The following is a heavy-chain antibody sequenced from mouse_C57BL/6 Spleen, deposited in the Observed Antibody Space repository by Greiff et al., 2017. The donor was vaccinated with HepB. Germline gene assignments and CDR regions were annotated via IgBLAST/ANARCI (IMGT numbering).Heavy chain of an antibody. J-gene: IGHJ2*01. CDR2: INYDGSST. Sequence: EVKLVESEGGLVQPGSSMKLSCTASGFTFSDYYMAWVRQVPEKGLEWVANINYDGSSTYYLDSLKSRFIISRDNAKNILYLQMSSLKSEDTATYYCARDSDYYGSSPFDYWGQGTTLTVSS. CDR1: GFTFSDYY. CDR3: ARDSDYYGSSPFDY. V-gene: IGHV5-16*01. D-gene: IGHD1-1*01.